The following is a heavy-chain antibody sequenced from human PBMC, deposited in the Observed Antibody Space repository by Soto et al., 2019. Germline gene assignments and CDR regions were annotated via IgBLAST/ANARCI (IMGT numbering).Heavy chain of an antibody. V-gene: IGHV3-23*01. CDR2: ISGSGGST. D-gene: IGHD3-22*01. Sequence: TGGSLRLSCAASGFTFSSYAMSWVRQAPGKGLEWVSAISGSGGSTYYADSVKGRFTISRDNSKNTPYLQMNSLRAEDTAVYYCAKDTDIVVVITYFDYWGQGTLVTVSS. J-gene: IGHJ4*02. CDR1: GFTFSSYA. CDR3: AKDTDIVVVITYFDY.